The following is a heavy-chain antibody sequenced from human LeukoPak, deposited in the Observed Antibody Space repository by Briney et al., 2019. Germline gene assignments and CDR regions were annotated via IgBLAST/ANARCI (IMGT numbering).Heavy chain of an antibody. J-gene: IGHJ4*02. CDR2: IYYSGST. V-gene: IGHV4-39*01. CDR3: ARRLCGSSNVDY. D-gene: IGHD2-2*01. Sequence: PSETLSLTSTVSGGSISSSDYYWGWIRQPPGKGLEWIGCIYYSGSTYYNPSVKSRVAIYKDTSKNQFSLRVTTAFSADTADNDCARRLCGSSNVDYWGQGILVTVSS. CDR1: GGSISSSDYY.